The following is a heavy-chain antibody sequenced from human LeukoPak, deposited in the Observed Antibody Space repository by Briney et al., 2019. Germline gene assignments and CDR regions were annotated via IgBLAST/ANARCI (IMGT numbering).Heavy chain of an antibody. CDR3: ARRYYYGSGSSPGRFDP. CDR2: IPYSGST. Sequence: PSETLSLTCTVSAGSISSSTYYWGWIRQPPGKGLEWIGTIPYSGSTSYNPSLKRRVTISVDRTKNQFSLNLISVTAADTAVYYCARRYYYGSGSSPGRFDPWGQGTLVTVSS. V-gene: IGHV4-39*01. D-gene: IGHD3-10*01. J-gene: IGHJ5*02. CDR1: AGSISSSTYY.